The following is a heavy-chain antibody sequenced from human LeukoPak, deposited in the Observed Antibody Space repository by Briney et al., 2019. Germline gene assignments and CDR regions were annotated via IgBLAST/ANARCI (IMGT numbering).Heavy chain of an antibody. Sequence: PSETLSLTCTVSGGSFSSSTYCWGWIRQPPGKGLEWIGNIYYSENTYYNASLKSRATLSADTSRKQFSLKLTSATAADTAVYYCARRRLGGYFDYWGQGILVTVSS. CDR1: GGSFSSSTYC. J-gene: IGHJ4*02. CDR3: ARRRLGGYFDY. V-gene: IGHV4-39*01. CDR2: IYYSENT. D-gene: IGHD5-24*01.